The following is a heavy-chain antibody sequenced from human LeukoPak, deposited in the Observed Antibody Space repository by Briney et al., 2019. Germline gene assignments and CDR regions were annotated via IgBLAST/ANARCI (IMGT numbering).Heavy chain of an antibody. Sequence: SETLSLTCAVYGGSFSGYYWSWIRQPPGKGLEWIGEINHSGSTNYNPSLKSRVTISVDTSKNQFSLKLSSVTAADTAVYYCARGFVRANKRRELDYWGQGTLVTVSS. CDR2: INHSGST. CDR3: ARGFVRANKRRELDY. J-gene: IGHJ4*02. CDR1: GGSFSGYY. V-gene: IGHV4-34*01. D-gene: IGHD6-25*01.